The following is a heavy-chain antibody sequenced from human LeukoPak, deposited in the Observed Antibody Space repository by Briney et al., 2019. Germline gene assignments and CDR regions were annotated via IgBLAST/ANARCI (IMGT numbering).Heavy chain of an antibody. Sequence: SETLSLTCAVYGGSFSGYYWSWIRQPPGKGLEWIGEINHSGSTNYNPSLKSRVTISVDTSKNQFSLKLSSVTAADTAVYYCARGSGPVTIDYWGQGTLVTVSS. CDR2: INHSGST. D-gene: IGHD4-17*01. J-gene: IGHJ4*02. CDR3: ARGSGPVTIDY. CDR1: GGSFSGYY. V-gene: IGHV4-34*01.